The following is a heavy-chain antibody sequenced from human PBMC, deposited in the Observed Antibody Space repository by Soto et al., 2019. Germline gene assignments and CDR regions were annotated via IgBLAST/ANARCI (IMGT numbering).Heavy chain of an antibody. CDR3: ARLNGYCISTNCHGYYGMDV. CDR1: GDSVSTNSYS. CDR2: IYSSENT. V-gene: IGHV4-39*01. J-gene: IGHJ6*02. Sequence: TSETLSLTCTASGDSVSTNSYSWGWIRQSPGKGLEWIGTIYSSENTYYNPSLLSRVTISVDTSKNEFSLRLSSVTAADTAVYYCARLNGYCISTNCHGYYGMDVWGQGTTVTVSS. D-gene: IGHD2-2*03.